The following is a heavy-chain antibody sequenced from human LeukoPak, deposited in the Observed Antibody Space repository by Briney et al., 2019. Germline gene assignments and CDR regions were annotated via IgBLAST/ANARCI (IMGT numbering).Heavy chain of an antibody. V-gene: IGHV1-18*01. Sequence: ASVKVSCKASGYTFTSYGISWVRQAPGQGREWRGWISAYNGNTNYAQKLQGRVTMTTDTSTSTAYMELRSLRSDDTAVYYCARDRVGQQLVLQWFDPWGQGTLVTVSS. CDR2: ISAYNGNT. CDR3: ARDRVGQQLVLQWFDP. D-gene: IGHD6-13*01. CDR1: GYTFTSYG. J-gene: IGHJ5*02.